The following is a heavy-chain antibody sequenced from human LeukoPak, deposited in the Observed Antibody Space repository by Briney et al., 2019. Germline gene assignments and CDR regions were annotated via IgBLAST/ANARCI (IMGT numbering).Heavy chain of an antibody. CDR3: AREMRPATTTLVAY. CDR1: GYIFTGYW. Sequence: ASVKVSCKASGYIFTGYWIHWVRQAPGQGLEWMGFINPNSGNTNYAQKFQGRVTMTGDTSINTAYMELNGLTGDDTAVYYCAREMRPATTTLVAYWGQGTLVTVSS. V-gene: IGHV1-2*02. CDR2: INPNSGNT. D-gene: IGHD1-1*01. J-gene: IGHJ4*02.